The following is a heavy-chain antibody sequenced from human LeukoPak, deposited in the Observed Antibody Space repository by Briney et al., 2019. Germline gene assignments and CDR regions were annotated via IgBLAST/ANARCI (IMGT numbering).Heavy chain of an antibody. J-gene: IGHJ4*02. CDR2: ISSSSSYI. CDR1: GFTFSSYS. Sequence: GGSLRLSCAASGFTFSSYSMNWVRQAPGRGLEWVSSISSSSSYIYYADSVKGRFTISRDNAKNSLYLQMNSLRAEDTAVYYCAREYLVGRYYGSGSYYGYWGQGTLVTVSS. D-gene: IGHD3-10*01. V-gene: IGHV3-21*01. CDR3: AREYLVGRYYGSGSYYGY.